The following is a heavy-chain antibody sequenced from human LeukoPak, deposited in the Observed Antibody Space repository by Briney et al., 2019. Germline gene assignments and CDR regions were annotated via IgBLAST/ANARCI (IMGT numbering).Heavy chain of an antibody. CDR1: GFTFSSYA. V-gene: IGHV3-30-3*01. CDR2: ISYDGSNK. D-gene: IGHD2-8*01. Sequence: GRSLRLSCAASGFTFSSYAMHWVRQAPGKGPEWVAVISYDGSNKYYADSVKGRFTISRDNSKNTLYLQMNSLRAEDTAVYYCARDSGDIVLMVYAPYYFDYWGQGTLVTVSS. J-gene: IGHJ4*02. CDR3: ARDSGDIVLMVYAPYYFDY.